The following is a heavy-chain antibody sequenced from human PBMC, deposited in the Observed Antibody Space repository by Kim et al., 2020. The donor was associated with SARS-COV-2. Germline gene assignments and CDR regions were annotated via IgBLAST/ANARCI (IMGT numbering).Heavy chain of an antibody. Sequence: SETLSLTCAVSGGSISSSNWWSLLRHPPGKGLEWIGEIYHSGSTNYNPSLKSRFTLSVDKSKNQFSLKLSSVTAADTAVYYCARDRRELGTFDPWGQGTLVTVSS. D-gene: IGHD1-7*01. CDR3: ARDRRELGTFDP. V-gene: IGHV4-4*02. J-gene: IGHJ5*02. CDR2: IYHSGST. CDR1: GGSISSSNW.